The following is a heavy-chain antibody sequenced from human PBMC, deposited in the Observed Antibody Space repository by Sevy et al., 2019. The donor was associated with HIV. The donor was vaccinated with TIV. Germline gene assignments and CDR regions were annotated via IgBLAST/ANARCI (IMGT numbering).Heavy chain of an antibody. J-gene: IGHJ4*02. Sequence: GGSLRLSCAAAGFNFNNYAMTWVRQAPGKGLEWVSGISFSGSKTYYAESVKGRFSISRDPSKNTLYLQMNSLRAEDTAVYYCAKLPEYASSFDYWGQGAVVTVSS. D-gene: IGHD6-6*01. CDR1: GFNFNNYA. CDR2: ISFSGSKT. CDR3: AKLPEYASSFDY. V-gene: IGHV3-23*01.